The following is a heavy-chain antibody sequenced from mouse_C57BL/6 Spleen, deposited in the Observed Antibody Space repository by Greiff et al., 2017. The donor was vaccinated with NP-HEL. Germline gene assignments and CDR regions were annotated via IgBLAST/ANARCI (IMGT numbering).Heavy chain of an antibody. CDR1: GYTFTDYE. D-gene: IGHD1-1*01. CDR3: TRGGTTVVAPFAY. CDR2: IDPETGGT. J-gene: IGHJ3*01. Sequence: QVQLQQSGAELVRPGASVTLSCKASGYTFTDYEMHWVKQTPVHGLEWIGAIDPETGGTAYNQKFKGKAILTADKSSSTAYMELRSLTSEDSAVYYCTRGGTTVVAPFAYWGQGTLVTVSA. V-gene: IGHV1-15*01.